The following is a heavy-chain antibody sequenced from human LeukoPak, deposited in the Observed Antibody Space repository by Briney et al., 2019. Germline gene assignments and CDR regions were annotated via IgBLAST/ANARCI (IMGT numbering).Heavy chain of an antibody. V-gene: IGHV3-48*01. CDR1: GFTFSSYS. J-gene: IGHJ4*02. D-gene: IGHD4-17*01. Sequence: SGGSLRLSCAASGFTFSSYSMNWVRQAPGKGLEWVSYISSSSSTIYYADSVKGRFTISRDNAKSSLYLQMNSLRAEDTAVYYCARGPSHYGDYGLDYWGQGTLVTVSS. CDR2: ISSSSSTI. CDR3: ARGPSHYGDYGLDY.